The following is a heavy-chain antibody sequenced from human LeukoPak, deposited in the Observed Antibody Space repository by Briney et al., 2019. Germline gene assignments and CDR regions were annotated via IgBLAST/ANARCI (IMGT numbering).Heavy chain of an antibody. CDR1: GFTFSSYA. Sequence: GGSLGLSCAASGFTFSSYAMSWVRHAPGKGLEWVSYISASGSVIYYADSVKGRFTISRDNTKNSLYLQLNSLRAEDTAVYYCARDYNSWGQGTLVAVSS. V-gene: IGHV3-48*04. J-gene: IGHJ4*02. D-gene: IGHD3-10*01. CDR2: ISASGSVI. CDR3: ARDYNS.